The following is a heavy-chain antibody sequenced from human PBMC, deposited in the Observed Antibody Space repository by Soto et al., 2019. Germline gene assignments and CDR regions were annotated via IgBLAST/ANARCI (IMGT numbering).Heavy chain of an antibody. V-gene: IGHV4-59*01. D-gene: IGHD2-2*01. J-gene: IGHJ6*03. Sequence: SETLSLTCTVSGGSISSYYWSWIRQPPGKGLEWIGYIYYSGSTNYNPSLKSRVTISVDTSKNQFSLKLSSVTAADTAVYYCARVRVLGYCSSTSCPYYYYMDVWGKGTTVTVSS. CDR2: IYYSGST. CDR3: ARVRVLGYCSSTSCPYYYYMDV. CDR1: GGSISSYY.